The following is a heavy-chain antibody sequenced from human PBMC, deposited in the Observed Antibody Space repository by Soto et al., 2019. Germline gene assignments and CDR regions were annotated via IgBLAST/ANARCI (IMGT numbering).Heavy chain of an antibody. D-gene: IGHD3-22*01. V-gene: IGHV4-31*03. CDR2: VYYSGST. CDR1: GGSISSGGYY. J-gene: IGHJ4*02. Sequence: SETLSLTCTVSGGSISSGGYYWSWIRQHPGKGLEWIGYVYYSGSTYYNPSLKSRVTISVDTSKNQFSLKLSSVTAADTAVYYCARGKRDYYDSSGYYFDYWGQGTLVTVSS. CDR3: ARGKRDYYDSSGYYFDY.